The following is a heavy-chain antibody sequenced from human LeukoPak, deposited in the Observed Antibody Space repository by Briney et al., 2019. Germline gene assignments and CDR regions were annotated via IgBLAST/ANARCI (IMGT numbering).Heavy chain of an antibody. CDR1: GFTFSNYE. Sequence: PGGSLRLSCAASGFTFSNYEMNWVRQAPGKGLEWVSYISSSGSSIYYADSVKGRFTISRDNAKNSLYLQMNSLRAEDTAVYYCAELGITMIGGVWGKGTTVTISS. CDR3: AELGITMIGGV. CDR2: ISSSGSSI. J-gene: IGHJ6*04. D-gene: IGHD3-10*02. V-gene: IGHV3-48*03.